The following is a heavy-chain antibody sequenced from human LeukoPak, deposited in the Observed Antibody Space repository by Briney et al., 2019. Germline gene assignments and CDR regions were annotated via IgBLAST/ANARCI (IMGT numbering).Heavy chain of an antibody. Sequence: GGSLRLSCVASGFTFSTFDMTWVRQAPGKGLEWVSSIGGSGSNPNYADSVRGRFTTSRDNSKNTLYLQMNRLTAEDTAVYYCGRDPNGDYVGAFEFWGQGTLVSVS. V-gene: IGHV3-23*01. CDR3: GRDPNGDYVGAFEF. CDR1: GFTFSTFD. CDR2: IGGSGSNP. J-gene: IGHJ3*01. D-gene: IGHD4-17*01.